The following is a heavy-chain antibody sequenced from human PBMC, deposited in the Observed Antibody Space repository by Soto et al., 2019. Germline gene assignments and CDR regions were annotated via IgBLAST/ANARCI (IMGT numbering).Heavy chain of an antibody. V-gene: IGHV3-30*18. Sequence: GGSLRLSCAASGFTFSSYGMHWVRQAPGKGLEWVAVISYDGSNKYYADSVKGRFTISRDNSKNTLYLQMNSLRAEDTAVYYCAKDPSYDFWSGYSYYFDYWGQGTLVTVSS. CDR3: AKDPSYDFWSGYSYYFDY. CDR1: GFTFSSYG. CDR2: ISYDGSNK. D-gene: IGHD3-3*01. J-gene: IGHJ4*02.